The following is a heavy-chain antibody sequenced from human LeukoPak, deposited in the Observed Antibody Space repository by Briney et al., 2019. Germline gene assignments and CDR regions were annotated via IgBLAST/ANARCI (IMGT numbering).Heavy chain of an antibody. V-gene: IGHV1-2*02. Sequence: ASVKVSCKASGYTFTGYYVHWVRQAPGQGLEWMGWINPNSGGTNYAQKFQGRVTMTRDTSISTAYMELSRLRSDDTAVYYCARDRGITIPRRFDPWGQGTLVTVSS. CDR2: INPNSGGT. CDR1: GYTFTGYY. CDR3: ARDRGITIPRRFDP. J-gene: IGHJ5*02. D-gene: IGHD3-3*01.